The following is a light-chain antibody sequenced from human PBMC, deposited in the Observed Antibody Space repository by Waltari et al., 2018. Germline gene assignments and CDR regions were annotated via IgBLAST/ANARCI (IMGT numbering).Light chain of an antibody. J-gene: IGKJ1*01. CDR1: QSVLYSSNNKNN. CDR2: WAS. CDR3: QQYYSTPS. V-gene: IGKV4-1*01. Sequence: DIVMTQSPDSLAVSLGERATINCKSSQSVLYSSNNKNNLAWYQQKPGQAPKLLIYWASTRESGGPDRFSGSGSGTDFTLTISSLQAEDVAVYYCQQYYSTPSFGLGTKVEIK.